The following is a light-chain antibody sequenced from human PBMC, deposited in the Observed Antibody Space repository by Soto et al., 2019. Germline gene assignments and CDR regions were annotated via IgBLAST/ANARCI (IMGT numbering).Light chain of an antibody. Sequence: EIVMTQSPATLSVSPGETASLSFSSSQSAGNFLAWYQQKPGQAPRLLIYGASSRATGIPDRFSGSGSGTDFTLTISRLEPEDFAVYYCQQYGSSLWTFGQGTKVDIK. J-gene: IGKJ1*01. CDR1: QSAGNF. V-gene: IGKV3-20*01. CDR2: GAS. CDR3: QQYGSSLWT.